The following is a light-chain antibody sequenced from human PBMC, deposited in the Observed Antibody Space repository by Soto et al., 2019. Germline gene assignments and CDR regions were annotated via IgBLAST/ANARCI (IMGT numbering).Light chain of an antibody. CDR3: HQRSNWPPT. J-gene: IGKJ4*01. V-gene: IGKV3-11*01. CDR2: DAS. Sequence: ENVLTQSPATLSLSPGEIATLSCSASQSVSSNLAWYQQKPGQAPRLLIYDASNRATGIPARFSGSGSGTDFTLTISSLQPEDFAVYYCHQRSNWPPTFGGGTKVDIK. CDR1: QSVSSN.